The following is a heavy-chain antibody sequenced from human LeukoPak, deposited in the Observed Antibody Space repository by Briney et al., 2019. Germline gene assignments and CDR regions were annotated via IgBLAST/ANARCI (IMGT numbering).Heavy chain of an antibody. CDR1: GYTFTSYD. D-gene: IGHD2-15*01. CDR3: ASGIRYCSGGSCYSPQVET. CDR2: LNPNRGNT. Sequence: ASVKVSCKASGYTFTSYDINRVRQATGQVPEWMGWLNPNRGNTVFAQKLRGRVTFSRSTSISTAYMELSSPKSQDTAVYYCASGIRYCSGGSCYSPQVETWGQGTLVTVSS. J-gene: IGHJ5*02. V-gene: IGHV1-8*03.